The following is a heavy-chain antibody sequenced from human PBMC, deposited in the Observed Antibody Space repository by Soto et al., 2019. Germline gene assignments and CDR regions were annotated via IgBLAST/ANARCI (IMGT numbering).Heavy chain of an antibody. V-gene: IGHV4-4*02. J-gene: IGHJ4*02. Sequence: SETLSLTCAVSSGSISSSNWWSWVRQPPGKGLEWIGEIYHSGSTNYNPSLKSRVTISVDKSKNQFSLKLSSVTAVDTAVYYCARSKQWLITYYFDYWGQGTLVTVSS. CDR2: IYHSGST. CDR1: SGSISSSNW. D-gene: IGHD3-16*01. CDR3: ARSKQWLITYYFDY.